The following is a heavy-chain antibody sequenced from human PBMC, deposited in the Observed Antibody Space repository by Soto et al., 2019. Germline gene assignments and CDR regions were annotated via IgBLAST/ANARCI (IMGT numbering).Heavy chain of an antibody. J-gene: IGHJ5*02. CDR3: ARGRIIVAGGFYP. D-gene: IGHD6-19*01. CDR1: GYTFTSYD. CDR2: MNPSTGNT. V-gene: IGHV1-8*01. Sequence: QVQLVQSGAEVKKPGASVKVSCKASGYTFTSYDITWVRQATGQGLEWMGWMNPSTGNTDSAEKIQGRLTMTRNTSISTVYMELTSLSLKETAVYYCARGRIIVAGGFYPWGQGTLVTVSS.